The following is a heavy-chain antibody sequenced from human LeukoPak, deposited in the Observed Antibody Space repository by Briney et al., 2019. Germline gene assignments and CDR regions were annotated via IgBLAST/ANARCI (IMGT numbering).Heavy chain of an antibody. D-gene: IGHD6-13*01. CDR3: AKDSYSIAAAHSY. Sequence: GGSLRLSCAVSGLTFSTYSMTWVRQGPGKGLEWVSSIYNSGAKIFYADSVKGRFTISRDNSKNTLYLQMNSLRAEDTAVYYCAKDSYSIAAAHSYWGQGTLVTVSS. J-gene: IGHJ4*02. CDR1: GLTFSTYS. CDR2: IYNSGAKI. V-gene: IGHV3-23*01.